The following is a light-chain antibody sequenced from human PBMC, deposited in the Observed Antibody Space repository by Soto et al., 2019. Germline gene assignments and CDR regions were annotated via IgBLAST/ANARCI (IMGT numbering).Light chain of an antibody. CDR1: QSVSLS. CDR2: GES. J-gene: IGKJ1*01. V-gene: IGKV3-15*01. CDR3: QQYHIWPSST. Sequence: EIVLTQSPATLSVSIGDSATLSCRASQSVSLSLAWYQMRPGQPPRLLIYGESTRATDIPARFSGSGSGTDFTLTISSLQAEDFAVYFCQQYHIWPSSTFGQGTKVELK.